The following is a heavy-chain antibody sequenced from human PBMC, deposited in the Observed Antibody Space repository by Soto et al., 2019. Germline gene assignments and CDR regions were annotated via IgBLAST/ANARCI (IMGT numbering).Heavy chain of an antibody. Sequence: KTSETLSLTCTVSGGSISSYYWSWIRQPPGKGLEWIGYIYYSGSTNYNPSLKSRVTISVDTSKNQFSLKLSSVTAADTAVYYCARGGPRSHRGEYFQHWGQGPLVTVSS. V-gene: IGHV4-59*01. D-gene: IGHD3-16*01. CDR3: ARGGPRSHRGEYFQH. CDR2: IYYSGST. J-gene: IGHJ1*01. CDR1: GGSISSYY.